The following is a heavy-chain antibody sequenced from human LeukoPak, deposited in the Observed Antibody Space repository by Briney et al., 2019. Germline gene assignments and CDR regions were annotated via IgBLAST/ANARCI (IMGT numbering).Heavy chain of an antibody. CDR2: ISGSGGST. CDR3: AKGLLWFGELYAFDI. J-gene: IGHJ3*02. D-gene: IGHD3-10*01. Sequence: GGTLRLSCAASGFTFSSYGMSWVRQAPGKGLEWVSAISGSGGSTYYADSVKGRFTISRDNSKNTLYLQMNSLRAEDTAVYYCAKGLLWFGELYAFDIWGQGTMVTVSS. V-gene: IGHV3-23*01. CDR1: GFTFSSYG.